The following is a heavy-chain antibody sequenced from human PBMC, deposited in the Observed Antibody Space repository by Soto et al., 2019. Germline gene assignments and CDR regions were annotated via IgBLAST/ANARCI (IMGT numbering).Heavy chain of an antibody. CDR2: ISYDGSNK. V-gene: IGHV3-30-3*01. Sequence: GGSLRLSCAASGFTFSSYAMHWVRQAPGKGLEWVAVISYDGSNKYYADSVKGRFTISRDNSKNTLYLQMNSLRAEDTAVYYCARDPQSLRSFYFDYWGQGTLVTVSS. J-gene: IGHJ4*02. D-gene: IGHD5-12*01. CDR3: ARDPQSLRSFYFDY. CDR1: GFTFSSYA.